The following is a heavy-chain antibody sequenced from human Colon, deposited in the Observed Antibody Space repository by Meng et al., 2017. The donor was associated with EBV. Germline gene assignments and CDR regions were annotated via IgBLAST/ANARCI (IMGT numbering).Heavy chain of an antibody. CDR1: GAAGDGGRYY. J-gene: IGHJ5*01. D-gene: IGHD2-2*02. Sequence: QVQLQAVGAGVLTPAHRRSVRRPVCGAAGDGGRYYWRVLHQPPGKCLGCFGSTHTGGSTYHPPPYKAAITMSGDTYKNYFYLQMTFVTAEATAFYYCKAYTGGRGKLGSWGQGTLVTVSS. CDR2: THTGGST. V-gene: IGHV4-30-4*01. CDR3: KAYTGGRGKLGS.